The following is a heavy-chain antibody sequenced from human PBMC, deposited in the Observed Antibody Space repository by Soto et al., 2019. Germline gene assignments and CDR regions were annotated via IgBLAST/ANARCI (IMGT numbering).Heavy chain of an antibody. CDR1: GFTFSSYA. V-gene: IGHV3-23*01. D-gene: IGHD3-10*01. J-gene: IGHJ6*03. CDR3: ANRWRSYYNVDYYYYMDV. Sequence: EVQLLESGGGLVQPGGSLRLSCAASGFTFSSYAMSWVRQAPGKGLEWVSAISGSGGSIYYADSVKGRFTISRDNSKNTLYLQMNSLRAEDTAVYYCANRWRSYYNVDYYYYMDVWGKGTTVTVSS. CDR2: ISGSGGSI.